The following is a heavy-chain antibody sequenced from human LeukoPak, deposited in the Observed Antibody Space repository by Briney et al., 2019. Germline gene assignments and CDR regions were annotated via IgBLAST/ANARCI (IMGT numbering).Heavy chain of an antibody. CDR2: ISSSSSYI. D-gene: IGHD5-18*01. J-gene: IGHJ3*02. CDR1: GFTFSSYA. V-gene: IGHV3-21*01. Sequence: GGSLRLSCAASGFTFSSYAMSWVRQAPGKGLEWVSSISSSSSYIYYADSVKGRFTISRDNAKNSLYLQMNSLRAEDTAVYYCARDRIQLWNDAFDIWGQGTMVTVSS. CDR3: ARDRIQLWNDAFDI.